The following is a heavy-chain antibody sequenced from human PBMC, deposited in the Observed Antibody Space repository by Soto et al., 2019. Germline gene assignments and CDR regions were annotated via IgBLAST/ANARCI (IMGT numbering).Heavy chain of an antibody. V-gene: IGHV4-31*03. D-gene: IGHD3-16*01. CDR2: IYYSGST. CDR1: GGSFSSGGYY. Sequence: QVQLQESGPGLVKPSQTLSLTCTVSGGSFSSGGYYWSWIRQHPGKGLEWIGYIYYSGSTYYNPSLKSRVTISVDTSKNQFSLKLSSVTAADTAVYYCARIMITFGRVKTFDYWGQGTLVTVSS. CDR3: ARIMITFGRVKTFDY. J-gene: IGHJ4*02.